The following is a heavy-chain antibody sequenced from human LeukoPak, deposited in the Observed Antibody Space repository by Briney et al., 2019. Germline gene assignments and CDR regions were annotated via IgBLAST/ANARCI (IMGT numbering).Heavy chain of an antibody. CDR3: ARSGSSYYDFWSGYGSYFDY. J-gene: IGHJ4*02. D-gene: IGHD3-3*01. V-gene: IGHV4-59*08. CDR2: IYYSGST. CDR1: GGSISSYY. Sequence: SETLSLTCTVSGGSISSYYWSWIRQPPGKGLEWIGYIYYSGSTNYNPSLKSRVTISVDTSKNQFSLKLSSVTAADTAVYYCARSGSSYYDFWSGYGSYFDYWGQGTLVTVSP.